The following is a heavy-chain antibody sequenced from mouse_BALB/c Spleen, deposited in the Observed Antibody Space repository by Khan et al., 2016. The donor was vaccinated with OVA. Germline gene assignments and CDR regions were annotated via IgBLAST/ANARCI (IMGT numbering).Heavy chain of an antibody. V-gene: IGHV3-2*02. D-gene: IGHD1-1*01. CDR3: SRYLIYYGRRYFDV. CDR1: VYSITSDYA. CDR2: ISYSNNT. J-gene: IGHJ1*01. Sequence: EVQLQESGPGLVKPSQSLSLTCTVTVYSITSDYAWNWIRQFPGNKLEWMGYISYSNNTNYNPSLKSRVSITRDTSKNQFFLQLNSVTAEDTATYYCSRYLIYYGRRYFDVWGAGTTVTVSS.